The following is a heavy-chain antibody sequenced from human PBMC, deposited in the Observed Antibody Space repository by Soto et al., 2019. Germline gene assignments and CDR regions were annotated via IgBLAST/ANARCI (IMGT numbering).Heavy chain of an antibody. CDR2: ISWNSGSI. CDR3: AKETYSSSWYVTSWHSPPATNWFDP. Sequence: EVQLVESGGGLVQPGRSLRLSCAASGFTFDDYAMHWVRQAPGKGLEWVSGISWNSGSIGYADSVKGRFTISRDNAKNSLYLQMNSLRAEDTALDYCAKETYSSSWYVTSWHSPPATNWFDPWGQGTLVTVSS. V-gene: IGHV3-9*01. J-gene: IGHJ5*02. CDR1: GFTFDDYA. D-gene: IGHD6-13*01.